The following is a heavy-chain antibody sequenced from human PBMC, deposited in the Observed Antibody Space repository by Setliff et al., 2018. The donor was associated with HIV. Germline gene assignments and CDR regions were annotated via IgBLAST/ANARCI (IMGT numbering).Heavy chain of an antibody. Sequence: SVKVSCKASGGTFSSYAISWVRQAPGQGLEWMGGIIPIFGTTNYAQKFQGRVTITTDTSTSTAYMELRSLRSDDTAVYYCARWPLNDYSKEIGFDPWGQGTLVTVSS. CDR2: IIPIFGTT. CDR3: ARWPLNDYSKEIGFDP. V-gene: IGHV1-69*05. D-gene: IGHD4-4*01. J-gene: IGHJ5*02. CDR1: GGTFSSYA.